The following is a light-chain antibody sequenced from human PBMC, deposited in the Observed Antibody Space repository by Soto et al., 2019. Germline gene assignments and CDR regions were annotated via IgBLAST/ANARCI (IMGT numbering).Light chain of an antibody. CDR2: DDT. V-gene: IGLV3-21*02. CDR3: QVWDSSSDHWV. CDR1: NIGSKS. J-gene: IGLJ3*02. Sequence: SYELTQPPSVSVAPGQTARITCGGDNIGSKSVHWYQQRPGQAPLLVVYDDTDRPSGIPERFSGSNSRNTATLTISRVEAGDEADYYCQVWDSSSDHWVFGGGTKLTVL.